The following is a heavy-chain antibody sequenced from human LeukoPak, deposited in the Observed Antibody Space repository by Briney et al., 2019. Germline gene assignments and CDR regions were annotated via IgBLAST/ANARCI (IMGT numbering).Heavy chain of an antibody. D-gene: IGHD3-3*01. V-gene: IGHV4-4*07. J-gene: IGHJ4*02. Sequence: PSETLSLTCTVSGGSTSNYFCMRLRQPAPKGLEWIGRVHTSDSTNHNPSLKSRVSMSVDTSKNQVSLKLSSVTAADTAVYYCARDPEGHGYYFDYWGQGALVTVSS. CDR1: GGSTSNYF. CDR3: ARDPEGHGYYFDY. CDR2: VHTSDST.